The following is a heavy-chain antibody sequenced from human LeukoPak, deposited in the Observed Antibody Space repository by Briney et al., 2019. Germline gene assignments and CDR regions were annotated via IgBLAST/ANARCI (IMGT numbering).Heavy chain of an antibody. J-gene: IGHJ4*02. D-gene: IGHD1-26*01. CDR2: IYTSGST. CDR3: ARGYSGSYPYFDY. V-gene: IGHV4-4*07. Sequence: SETLSLTCTVSGGSISRDYWSWIRQPAGKGLEWIGRIYTSGSTKYNPSLKSRATMSVDTSKNQFSLKLSSVTAADTAVYYCARGYSGSYPYFDYWGQGTLVTVSS. CDR1: GGSISRDY.